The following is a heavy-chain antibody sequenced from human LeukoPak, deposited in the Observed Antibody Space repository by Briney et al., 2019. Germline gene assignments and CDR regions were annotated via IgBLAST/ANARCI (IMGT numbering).Heavy chain of an antibody. CDR2: ISNNGGYT. CDR3: AKQLGYCSDGSCYFPY. Sequence: GGSLSLSCAASGFTFSSSAMSWVRQAPGKGLEWFSAISNNGGYTYYADSVQGRFTISRDNSKSTLCLQMNSLRAEDTAVYYCAKQLGYCSDGSCYFPYWGQGTLVTVSS. J-gene: IGHJ4*02. D-gene: IGHD2-15*01. V-gene: IGHV3-23*01. CDR1: GFTFSSSA.